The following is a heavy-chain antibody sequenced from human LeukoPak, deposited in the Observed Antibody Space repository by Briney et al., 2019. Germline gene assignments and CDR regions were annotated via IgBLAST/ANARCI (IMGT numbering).Heavy chain of an antibody. CDR3: ARCPHDSRSGYDVYSYMDV. D-gene: IGHD6-25*01. CDR1: GHSIDSGYH. V-gene: IGHV4-38-2*02. CDR2: IYWSGNS. Sequence: SETLSLTCTVSGHSIDSGYHWGWIRQPPGKGLEWIGSIYWSGNSYFNPSLKSRLTISVDTSKNQFSLRLSSVTAADTAIYYCARCPHDSRSGYDVYSYMDVWGKGTTVTVSS. J-gene: IGHJ6*04.